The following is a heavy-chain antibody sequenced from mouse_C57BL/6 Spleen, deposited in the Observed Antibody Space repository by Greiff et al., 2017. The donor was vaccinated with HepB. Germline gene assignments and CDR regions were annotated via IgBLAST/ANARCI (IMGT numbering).Heavy chain of an antibody. CDR2: INPGSGGT. CDR1: GYAFTNYL. J-gene: IGHJ3*01. V-gene: IGHV1-54*01. Sequence: VQLQQSGAELVRPGTSVKVSCKASGYAFTNYLIEWVKQRPGQGLEWIGVINPGSGGTNYNEKFKGKATLTADKSSCTAYMQLSSQTSEDSAVYFCARSARSSYFAYWGQGTLVTVSA. D-gene: IGHD1-1*01. CDR3: ARSARSSYFAY.